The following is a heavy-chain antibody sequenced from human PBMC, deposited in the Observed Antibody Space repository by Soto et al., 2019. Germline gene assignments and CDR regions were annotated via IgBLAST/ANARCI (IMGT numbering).Heavy chain of an antibody. Sequence: QVQLVQSGAEVKKXXASVXXXXXXXXYXFTXYXMHWVRQAPGQRLEWMGWINAGNGNTKYSQKFQGRVTITRDASASTAYMELSSLRSEDTAVYYCARDPGYSYGYNWXXGTLVTVSS. D-gene: IGHD5-18*01. V-gene: IGHV1-3*01. CDR3: ARDPGYSYGYN. CDR1: XYXFTXYX. J-gene: IGHJ4*02. CDR2: INAGNGNT.